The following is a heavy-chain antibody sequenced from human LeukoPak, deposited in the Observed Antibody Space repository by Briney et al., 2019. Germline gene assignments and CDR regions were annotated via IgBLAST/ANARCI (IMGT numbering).Heavy chain of an antibody. CDR1: GYSISSGYY. CDR3: ASERRYCSSTSCSDAFDI. J-gene: IGHJ3*02. V-gene: IGHV4-38-2*02. D-gene: IGHD2-2*01. Sequence: PSETLSLTCTVSGYSISSGYYWGWIRQPPGKGLEWIGSIYHSGSTYYNPSLKSRVTISVDTSKNQFSLKLSSVTAADTAVYYCASERRYCSSTSCSDAFDIWGQGTMVTVSS. CDR2: IYHSGST.